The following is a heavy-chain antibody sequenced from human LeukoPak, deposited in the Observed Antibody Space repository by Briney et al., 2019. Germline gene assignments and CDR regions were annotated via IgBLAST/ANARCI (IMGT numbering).Heavy chain of an antibody. CDR2: INPSGGST. CDR1: GYTFTSYY. D-gene: IGHD2-2*01. V-gene: IGHV1-46*01. Sequence: ASVKVSCKASGYTFTSYYMHWVRQAPGQGLEWMGIINPSGGSTSYAQKFQGRVTMTRDTSTSTVYMELSSLRSEDTAVYYCARIWRPGEKLLSHYYMDVWGKGTTVTVSS. CDR3: ARIWRPGEKLLSHYYMDV. J-gene: IGHJ6*03.